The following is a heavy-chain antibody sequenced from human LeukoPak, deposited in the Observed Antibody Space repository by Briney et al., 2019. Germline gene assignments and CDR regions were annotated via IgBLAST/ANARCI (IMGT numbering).Heavy chain of an antibody. CDR2: IYTSGST. D-gene: IGHD3-3*01. CDR3: ARDNDFWSA. J-gene: IGHJ5*02. Sequence: SQTLSLTCTVSGGSISSGSYYWSWIRQPAGKGLEWIGRIYTSGSTNYNTSRKSRVTISVDTSKNQFSLKLSAVTAADTAVYYCARDNDFWSAWGQGTLVTVSS. V-gene: IGHV4-61*02. CDR1: GGSISSGSYY.